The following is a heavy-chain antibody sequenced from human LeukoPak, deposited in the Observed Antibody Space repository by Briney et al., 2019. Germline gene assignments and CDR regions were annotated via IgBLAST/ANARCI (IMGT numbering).Heavy chain of an antibody. J-gene: IGHJ4*02. V-gene: IGHV3-21*01. Sequence: GGSLRLSCAASGITFNSYTMNWVRQAPGKGLEWVSSISSSSSSYIYYAASVKGRFTISRDNAKNSLYLQMNRLRAEDTAVYYCARERQLERLAFGKEGSAFDYWGQGTLVTVSS. CDR2: ISSSSSSYI. D-gene: IGHD1-1*01. CDR1: GITFNSYT. CDR3: ARERQLERLAFGKEGSAFDY.